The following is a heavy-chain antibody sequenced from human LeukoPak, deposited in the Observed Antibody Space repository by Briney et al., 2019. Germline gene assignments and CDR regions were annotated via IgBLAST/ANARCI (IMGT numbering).Heavy chain of an antibody. CDR3: ARGGGMVAKNFDY. Sequence: SETLSLTCTVSGGSISSYYWSWIRQPPGKGLEWIGYIYYSGSTNYNPSLKSRVTISVDTSKNQFSLKLSSVTAADTAVYYCARGGGMVAKNFDYWGQGTLVTVS. D-gene: IGHD5-12*01. J-gene: IGHJ4*02. CDR1: GGSISSYY. V-gene: IGHV4-59*01. CDR2: IYYSGST.